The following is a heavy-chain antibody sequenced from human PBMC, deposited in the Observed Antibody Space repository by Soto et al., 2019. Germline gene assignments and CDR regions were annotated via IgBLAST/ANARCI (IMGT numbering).Heavy chain of an antibody. CDR2: INPSGGST. V-gene: IGHV1-46*03. D-gene: IGHD1-26*01. CDR3: ARDGGFRGSTYHY. Sequence: QVQLVQSGAEVKKPGASVKVSCKASGYTFTSYYMHWVRQAPGQGLEWMGIINPSGGSTSYAQQFQGRVPMTRDTSTSTVYMELSILRSEDTAVYYCARDGGFRGSTYHYWGQGTLVTVSS. CDR1: GYTFTSYY. J-gene: IGHJ4*02.